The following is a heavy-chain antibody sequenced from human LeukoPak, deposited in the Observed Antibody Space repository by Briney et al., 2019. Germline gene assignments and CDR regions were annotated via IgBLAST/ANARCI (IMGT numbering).Heavy chain of an antibody. CDR1: GFTFSSYE. D-gene: IGHD3-16*01. Sequence: GGSLRLSCAASGFTFSSYEMNWVRQAPGKGLEWVSYISSSGSTIYYADSVKGRFTISRDNAKNSLYLQMNSLRAEDTALYHCARIGSAYYYYYYMDVWGKGTTVTISS. CDR3: ARIGSAYYYYYYMDV. V-gene: IGHV3-48*03. J-gene: IGHJ6*03. CDR2: ISSSGSTI.